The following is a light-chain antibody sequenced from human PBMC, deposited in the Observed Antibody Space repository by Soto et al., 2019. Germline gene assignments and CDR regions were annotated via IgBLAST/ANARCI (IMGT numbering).Light chain of an antibody. CDR2: KAS. CDR1: KSISTW. J-gene: IGKJ1*01. Sequence: QMNQSASSLSVKQRERVTITRRVSKSISTWLAGYQQKPGKAPHLLVYKASSLASGVPSRFSGSGSGTEFTLTISSRQPDDFGSYYGQQYPAELPGTFAQGTKV. V-gene: IGKV1-5*03. CDR3: QQYPAELPGT.